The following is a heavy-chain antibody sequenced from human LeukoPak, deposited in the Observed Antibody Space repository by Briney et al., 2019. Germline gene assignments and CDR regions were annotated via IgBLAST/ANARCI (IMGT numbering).Heavy chain of an antibody. J-gene: IGHJ4*02. CDR3: ARAPSGFTYGPGDH. CDR1: GYTFTSYA. V-gene: IGHV1-3*01. Sequence: ASVTVSCKASGYTFTSYAMHWVRQAPGQRLEWMGWINAGNGNTKYSQKFQGRVTITRDTSASTAYMELSSLRSEDTAVYYCARAPSGFTYGPGDHWGQGTLVTVSS. D-gene: IGHD5-18*01. CDR2: INAGNGNT.